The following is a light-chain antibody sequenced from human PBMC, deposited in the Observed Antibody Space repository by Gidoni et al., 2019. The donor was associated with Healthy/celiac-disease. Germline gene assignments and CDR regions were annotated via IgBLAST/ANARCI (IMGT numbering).Light chain of an antibody. CDR1: QSVLYRSNNMSY. CDR2: CAS. V-gene: IGKV4-1*01. CDR3: QQDYSSPYT. J-gene: IGKJ2*01. Sequence: IVMTQSPDSLAVSLGERATINCKSSQSVLYRSNNMSYLAWYQQKPGQPPKLLIYCASTRESGVPDRFSGSGSGTDFTLTISSLQAEDVAVYYCQQDYSSPYTFGEGTKLEIK.